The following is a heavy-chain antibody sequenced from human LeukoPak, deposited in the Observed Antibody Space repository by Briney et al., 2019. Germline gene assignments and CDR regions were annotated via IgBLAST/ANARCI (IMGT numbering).Heavy chain of an antibody. CDR2: IRGAATT. D-gene: IGHD5-24*01. CDR3: AKERDGHKDGLAH. V-gene: IGHV3-43*01. CDR1: GFNFNAYT. Sequence: GGSLRLSCATSGFNFNAYTMHWVRLAPGKGLEWVSFIRGAATTNYADSVKGRFTVSSDNSKNPLYLQMNSLRPEDSGLYYCAKERDGHKDGLAHWGRGTLVTVSS. J-gene: IGHJ4*02.